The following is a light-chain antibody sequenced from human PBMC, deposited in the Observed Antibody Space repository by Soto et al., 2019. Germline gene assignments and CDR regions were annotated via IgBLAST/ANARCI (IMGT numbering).Light chain of an antibody. CDR1: SSDVGGYNY. CDR3: SSYTSSSTPFV. Sequence: QSVLTQPASVSGSPGQSITFSCTGTSSDVGGYNYVSWYQHHPGKAPKLIIYDVSNRPSGVSSRFSGSKSGKTASLTISGLQAEDEADYYCSSYTSSSTPFVFGTGTKLTVL. V-gene: IGLV2-14*03. J-gene: IGLJ1*01. CDR2: DVS.